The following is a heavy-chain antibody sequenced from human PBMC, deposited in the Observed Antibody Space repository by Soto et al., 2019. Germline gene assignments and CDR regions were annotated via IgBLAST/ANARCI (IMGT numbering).Heavy chain of an antibody. CDR2: IYFRGTT. V-gene: IGHV4-59*01. D-gene: IGHD3-22*01. Sequence: LSLTCTVSGGSMNTFYWSWVRQSPGKGLEWIGYIYFRGTTHYHPSLQSRVSISIDTSQNQFSLKLNSMTTADTAVYYCARSSGYATPLDQWGQGTLVTVSS. CDR3: ARSSGYATPLDQ. CDR1: GGSMNTFY. J-gene: IGHJ4*02.